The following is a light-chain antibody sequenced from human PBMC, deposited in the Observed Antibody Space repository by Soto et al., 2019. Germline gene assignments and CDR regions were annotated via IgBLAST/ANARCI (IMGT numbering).Light chain of an antibody. CDR1: QDVRGA. CDR2: DVS. CDR3: QQFNSYPLT. V-gene: IGKV1-13*02. J-gene: IGKJ5*01. Sequence: AIQLTQSPSSLSASPGDRVTISCRASQDVRGALAWYQQKPGTAPKILIYDVSGLESGVPTRFSGSGSGTDFTLTITMLQPVDFATYYCQQFNSYPLTFGQGTRLEIK.